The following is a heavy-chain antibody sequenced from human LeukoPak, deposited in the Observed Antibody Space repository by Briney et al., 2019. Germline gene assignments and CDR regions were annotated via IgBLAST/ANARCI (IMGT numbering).Heavy chain of an antibody. Sequence: ASVKVSCKASGGTFSSYAISWVRQAPGQGLEWMGGIIPIFGTANYAQKFQGRVTITADESTSTAYMELSSLRSEDTAVYYCARSGVQLWLLCCWGQGTLVTVSS. CDR2: IIPIFGTA. J-gene: IGHJ4*02. D-gene: IGHD5-18*01. CDR3: ARSGVQLWLLCC. V-gene: IGHV1-69*13. CDR1: GGTFSSYA.